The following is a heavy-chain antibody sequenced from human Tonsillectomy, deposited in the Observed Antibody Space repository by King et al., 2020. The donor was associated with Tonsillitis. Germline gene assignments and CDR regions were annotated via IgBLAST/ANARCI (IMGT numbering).Heavy chain of an antibody. D-gene: IGHD2-8*02. CDR1: GGSISSSRYY. J-gene: IGHJ4*02. V-gene: IGHV4-39*07. Sequence: QLQESGPGLVKPSETLSLTCTVSGGSISSSRYYWGWIRQPPGKGLEWIGSIYYSGSTYYNPSLKSRVTMSVDTSKNQFSLKLSSVTAADTAVYYCARLPTGYYFDYWGQGTLVTVSS. CDR2: IYYSGST. CDR3: ARLPTGYYFDY.